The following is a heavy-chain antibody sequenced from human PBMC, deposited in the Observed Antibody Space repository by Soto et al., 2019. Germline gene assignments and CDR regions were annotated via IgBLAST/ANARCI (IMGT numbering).Heavy chain of an antibody. V-gene: IGHV1-18*04. Sequence: QVQLVQSGTEVKEPGASVTVSCKASGYTFTHLGINWVRQAPGQGLEWLGWIDTYNGDTNYAPKLLGRVTLTADTSTSTAYMELRSLRSDDTAVFYCARGSPQYRSSSFDYWGQGTLVTV. CDR2: IDTYNGDT. J-gene: IGHJ4*02. CDR3: ARGSPQYRSSSFDY. D-gene: IGHD6-6*01. CDR1: GYTFTHLG.